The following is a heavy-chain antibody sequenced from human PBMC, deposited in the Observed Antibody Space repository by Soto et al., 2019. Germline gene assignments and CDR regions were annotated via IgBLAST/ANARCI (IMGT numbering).Heavy chain of an antibody. CDR2: IIPIFGTA. J-gene: IGHJ6*02. D-gene: IGHD6-13*01. Sequence: QVQLVQSGAEVKKPGSSVKVSCKASGGTFSSYAISWVRQAPGQVLEWMGGIIPIFGTANYAQKFQGRVTITAEESTSTAYMELSSLRSEDTAVYYWARQTYIAAAGMDYYYYGMDVCGQGTTVTVAS. CDR3: ARQTYIAAAGMDYYYYGMDV. CDR1: GGTFSSYA. V-gene: IGHV1-69*01.